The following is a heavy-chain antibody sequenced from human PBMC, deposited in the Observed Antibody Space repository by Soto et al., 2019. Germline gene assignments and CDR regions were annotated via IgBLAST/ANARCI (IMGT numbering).Heavy chain of an antibody. CDR2: IYYSGNT. V-gene: IGHV4-31*03. CDR1: GGSIRSGGYY. D-gene: IGHD5-18*01. J-gene: IGHJ6*02. Sequence: SETLSLTCTVSGGSIRSGGYYWSWVRQNPRKGLEWIGNIYYSGNTYYNPSLKSRLTISVDTSKNQFSLNLSSVTAADTAVYYCARDRLMATAGTARHYFGLDVWGQGTTVTAP. CDR3: ARDRLMATAGTARHYFGLDV.